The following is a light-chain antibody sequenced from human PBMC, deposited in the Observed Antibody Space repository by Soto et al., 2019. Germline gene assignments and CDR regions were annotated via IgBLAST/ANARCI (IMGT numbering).Light chain of an antibody. CDR2: GAS. J-gene: IGKJ5*01. CDR3: QQYGNPRIT. Sequence: ETVLAQSPGTLSLSPGERATLSFRASQSVRNNYLAWYQQKPGQAPRLLISGASSRAAGIPDRFSGSGSETDFTLTISRLEPEDFALYFCQQYGNPRITFGQGTRLEIK. CDR1: QSVRNNY. V-gene: IGKV3-20*01.